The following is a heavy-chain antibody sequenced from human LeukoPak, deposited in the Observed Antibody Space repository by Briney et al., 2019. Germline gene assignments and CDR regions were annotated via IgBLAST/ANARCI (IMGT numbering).Heavy chain of an antibody. CDR3: ARGKPFMIVDAFDI. V-gene: IGHV1-2*02. CDR1: GYTFTGYY. Sequence: GASVKVSCKASGYTFTGYYMHWVRQAPGQGLGWMGWINPKSGGTNDAQKFQGRVTMTRDTSISTAYMELSRLRSDDTAVYYCARGKPFMIVDAFDIWGQGTMVTVSS. J-gene: IGHJ3*02. D-gene: IGHD3-22*01. CDR2: INPKSGGT.